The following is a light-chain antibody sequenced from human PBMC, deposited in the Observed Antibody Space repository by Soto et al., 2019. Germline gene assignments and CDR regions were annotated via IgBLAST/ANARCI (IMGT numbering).Light chain of an antibody. CDR3: QQYKSWPYT. CDR1: QGVGST. J-gene: IGKJ2*01. V-gene: IGKV3-15*01. Sequence: IVMTQSPATLSVSLGESATLSCRASQGVGSTLAWFQQKPGQPPRLLVYGASTRATGVPARFSGSESGTEFTLTVSSLHSEDIAVYYCQQYKSWPYTFGQGTKVDIK. CDR2: GAS.